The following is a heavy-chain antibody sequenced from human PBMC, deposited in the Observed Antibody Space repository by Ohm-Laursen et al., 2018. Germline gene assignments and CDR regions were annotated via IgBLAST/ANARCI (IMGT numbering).Heavy chain of an antibody. D-gene: IGHD3-10*01. CDR3: AREYSGRDYFDY. CDR1: GFTFDDYA. Sequence: SLRLSCAASGFTFDDYAMHWVRQAPGKGLEWVSSLNWNSGTIGHADSVKGRFTISRDNAKNSLYLQMNSLRAEDTAVYYCAREYSGRDYFDYWGQGTLVTVSS. J-gene: IGHJ4*02. CDR2: LNWNSGTI. V-gene: IGHV3-9*01.